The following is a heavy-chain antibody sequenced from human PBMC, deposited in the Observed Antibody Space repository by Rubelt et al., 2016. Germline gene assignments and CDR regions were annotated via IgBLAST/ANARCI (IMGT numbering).Heavy chain of an antibody. Sequence: QVQLQESGPGLVKPSETLSLTCTVSGGSISSSSYYWGWIRQPPGKGLEWIGYIYYSGSTNYNPPLRGRVTISVGTSKNPFSLKLSSLTAADTAVYYCAQEISNSGFDYWGQGTLVTVSS. CDR2: IYYSGST. J-gene: IGHJ4*02. D-gene: IGHD4-11*01. V-gene: IGHV4-61*01. CDR1: GGSISSSSYY. CDR3: AQEISNSGFDY.